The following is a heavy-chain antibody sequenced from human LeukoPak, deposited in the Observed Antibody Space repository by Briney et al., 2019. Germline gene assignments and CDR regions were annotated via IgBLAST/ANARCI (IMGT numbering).Heavy chain of an antibody. D-gene: IGHD4-17*01. CDR1: GITFNNYA. J-gene: IGHJ6*02. V-gene: IGHV3-23*01. Sequence: GGSLRLSCAASGITFNNYAMGWVRQAPRKGPEWVSSISISGGTTYYADSVKGRFTISRDNSKNTLYLQMNSLRAEDTAVYYCARGSTTVTTYYYYGMDVWGQGTTVTVSS. CDR2: ISISGGTT. CDR3: ARGSTTVTTYYYYGMDV.